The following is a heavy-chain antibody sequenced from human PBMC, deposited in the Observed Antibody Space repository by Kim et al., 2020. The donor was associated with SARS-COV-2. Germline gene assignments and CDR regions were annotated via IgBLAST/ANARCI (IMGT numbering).Heavy chain of an antibody. V-gene: IGHV3-23*01. J-gene: IGHJ4*02. D-gene: IGHD6-13*01. Sequence: YADSVKGRFTISRDNSKNTLYLQMNSLRAEDTAVYDCAKDYAGSSWYFDYWGQGTLVTVSS. CDR3: AKDYAGSSWYFDY.